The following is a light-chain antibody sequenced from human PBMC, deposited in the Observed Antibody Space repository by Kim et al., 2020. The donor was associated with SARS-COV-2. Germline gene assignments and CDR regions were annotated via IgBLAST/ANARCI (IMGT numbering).Light chain of an antibody. CDR1: HHINTF. Sequence: LSESVGGRVTITCRASHHINTFLNWYQHRPGKAPKLLIYAASTLESGVPSRFSGGGSGTDFTLTISSLQPEDLATYYCQQTYDSYTFGQGTKLEI. CDR3: QQTYDSYT. V-gene: IGKV1-39*01. CDR2: AAS. J-gene: IGKJ2*01.